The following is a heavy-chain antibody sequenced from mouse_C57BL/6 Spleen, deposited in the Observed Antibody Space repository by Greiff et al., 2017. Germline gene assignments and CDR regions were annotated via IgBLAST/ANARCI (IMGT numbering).Heavy chain of an antibody. D-gene: IGHD4-1*01. CDR3: ARRLTHYFDY. CDR2: ISSGSSTI. J-gene: IGHJ2*01. V-gene: IGHV5-17*01. Sequence: EVQLVESGGGLVKPGGSLKLSCAASGFTFSDYGMHWVRQAPEKGLAWVAYISSGSSTIYYADTVKGRFTISRDNAKNTLFLQMPSLRSEDTAMYYCARRLTHYFDYWGQGTTLTVSS. CDR1: GFTFSDYG.